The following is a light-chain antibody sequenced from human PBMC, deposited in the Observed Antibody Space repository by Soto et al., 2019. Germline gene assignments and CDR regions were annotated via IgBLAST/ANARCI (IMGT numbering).Light chain of an antibody. CDR2: GAS. CDR1: RTINTY. CDR3: QQTYSAIS. Sequence: DVRMTQSPSSLSASVGDTITITCRASRTINTYLNWFQQKPGEPPRLLIYGASTLYDGVPSRFSGSGSVADFTLTISGLQPEDFASYHCQQTYSAISFGGGTKV. V-gene: IGKV1-39*01. J-gene: IGKJ4*01.